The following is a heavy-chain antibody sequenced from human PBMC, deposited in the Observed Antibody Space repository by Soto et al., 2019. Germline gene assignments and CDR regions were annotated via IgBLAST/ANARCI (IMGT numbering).Heavy chain of an antibody. J-gene: IGHJ5*02. CDR2: INHSGST. Sequence: QVQLQQWRAGLLKPSETLSLTCAVYGGSFSGYYWSWIRQPPGQGLEWIGEINHSGSTNYNPSLKSRVTISVDTSKNQFSLKLSSVTAADTAVYYCARVRRGYFSSTSCHRGNWFDPWGQGTLVTVSS. CDR1: GGSFSGYY. V-gene: IGHV4-34*01. D-gene: IGHD2-2*01. CDR3: ARVRRGYFSSTSCHRGNWFDP.